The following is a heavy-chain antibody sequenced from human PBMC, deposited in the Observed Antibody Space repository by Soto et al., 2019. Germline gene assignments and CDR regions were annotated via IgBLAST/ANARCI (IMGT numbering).Heavy chain of an antibody. J-gene: IGHJ6*02. V-gene: IGHV1-18*01. CDR2: ISAYNGNT. CDR3: AKSAATNYYYGMDV. CDR1: GYRIPSYG. Sequence: ALVQVSCKASGYRIPSYGIIWGRQDPGQGLEWMGWISAYNGNTNYAQKLQGRVTMTEDTSTDTAYMELSSLRSEDTAVYYCAKSAATNYYYGMDVWGQGTTVTVSS. D-gene: IGHD6-25*01.